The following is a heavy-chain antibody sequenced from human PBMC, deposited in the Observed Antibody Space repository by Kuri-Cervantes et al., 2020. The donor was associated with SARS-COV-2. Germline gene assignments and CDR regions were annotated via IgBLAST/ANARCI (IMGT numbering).Heavy chain of an antibody. CDR1: GFTFSSYS. CDR3: AREKLAGYYYYYMDV. D-gene: IGHD1-1*01. V-gene: IGHV3-21*01. CDR2: ISSSSSYI. Sequence: GGSLRLSCAASGFTFSSYSMNWVRQAPGKGLEWVSSISSSSSYIYYADSVKGRFTISRDNAKNSLYLQMNSLRAEDTAVYYCAREKLAGYYYYYMDVWGKGTTVTVSS. J-gene: IGHJ6*03.